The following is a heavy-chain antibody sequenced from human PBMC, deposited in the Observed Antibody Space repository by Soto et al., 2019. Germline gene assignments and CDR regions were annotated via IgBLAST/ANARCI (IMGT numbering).Heavy chain of an antibody. Sequence: QVQLQQWGAGLLKPSETLSLTCAVYGGSFSGYYWSWIRQPPGKGLEWIGEINHSGSTNYNPSLKSRVTISVDTSKNQFSLKLSSVTAADTAVYYCARASGRIVVVPAAMPFDIWGQGTMVTVSS. J-gene: IGHJ3*02. V-gene: IGHV4-34*01. CDR1: GGSFSGYY. CDR2: INHSGST. D-gene: IGHD2-2*01. CDR3: ARASGRIVVVPAAMPFDI.